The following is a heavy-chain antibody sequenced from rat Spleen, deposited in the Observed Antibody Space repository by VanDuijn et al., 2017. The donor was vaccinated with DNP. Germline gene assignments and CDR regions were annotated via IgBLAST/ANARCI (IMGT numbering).Heavy chain of an antibody. V-gene: IGHV2-6*01. Sequence: QVQLEESGPGLVQPSQTLSLTCTVSRFSLTSYTVSWIRQPPGEGREWIATMSSGGTTNYKSGLSSRLTISRDTSKSQVFLKMNSLQAEDTAIYFCCSDNYGYNYAYWGQGVMVTVSS. CDR1: RFSLTSYT. D-gene: IGHD1-9*01. CDR2: MSSGGTT. J-gene: IGHJ2*01. CDR3: CSDNYGYNYAY.